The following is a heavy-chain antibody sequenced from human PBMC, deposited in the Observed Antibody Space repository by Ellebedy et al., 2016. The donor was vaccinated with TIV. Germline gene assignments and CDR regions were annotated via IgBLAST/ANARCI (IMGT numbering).Heavy chain of an antibody. CDR3: VRGSGYWTSNTYSDN. CDR1: GFTFSYYW. CDR2: IKQDGSDK. V-gene: IGHV3-7*03. J-gene: IGHJ4*02. D-gene: IGHD2-2*03. Sequence: GESLKISCAASGFTFSYYWMSWARQAPGKGLEWLANIKQDGSDKNYMDSVKGRFSISRDNSKNSLYLQMDSLTAEDTAVYYCVRGSGYWTSNTYSDNWGQGTLVTVSS.